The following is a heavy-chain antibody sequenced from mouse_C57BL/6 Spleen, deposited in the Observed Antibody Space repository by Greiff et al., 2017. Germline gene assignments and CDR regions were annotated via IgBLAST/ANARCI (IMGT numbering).Heavy chain of an antibody. CDR1: GYTFTSYW. CDR3: ARGSITTVADY. CDR2: IHPNSGST. V-gene: IGHV1-64*01. Sequence: QVQLQQPGAELVKPGASVKLSCKASGYTFTSYWMHWVKQRPGQGLEWIGMIHPNSGSTNYNEKFKSKDTLTVDKSSSTAYMQLSSLTSEDSAVYYCARGSITTVADYWGQGTTLTVSS. D-gene: IGHD1-1*01. J-gene: IGHJ2*01.